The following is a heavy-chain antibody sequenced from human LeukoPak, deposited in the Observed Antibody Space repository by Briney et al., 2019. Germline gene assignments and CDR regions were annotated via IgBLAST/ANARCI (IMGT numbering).Heavy chain of an antibody. Sequence: PGGSLRLSCAASGFTFSSYGMHWVRQAPGKGLEWVAVISYDGSNKYYADSVKGRFTISRDNSKNTLYLQMNSLRAEDTAVYYCAKVDTAMATKDYFDYWGQGTLVTVSS. J-gene: IGHJ4*02. CDR3: AKVDTAMATKDYFDY. V-gene: IGHV3-30*18. CDR1: GFTFSSYG. D-gene: IGHD5-18*01. CDR2: ISYDGSNK.